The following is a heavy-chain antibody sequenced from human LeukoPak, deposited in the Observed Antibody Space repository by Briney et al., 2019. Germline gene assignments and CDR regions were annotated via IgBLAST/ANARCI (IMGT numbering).Heavy chain of an antibody. V-gene: IGHV3-7*01. CDR1: RFIFSSYW. Sequence: GGSLRLSCATSRFIFSSYWMNWVRQAPGKGLEWVANIKQDGSEKYYVDSVKGRFTISRDNAKNSLFLQMNSLRAEDTAVYYCARDTRTFDYWGQGTLVTVSS. D-gene: IGHD1-26*01. CDR2: IKQDGSEK. CDR3: ARDTRTFDY. J-gene: IGHJ4*02.